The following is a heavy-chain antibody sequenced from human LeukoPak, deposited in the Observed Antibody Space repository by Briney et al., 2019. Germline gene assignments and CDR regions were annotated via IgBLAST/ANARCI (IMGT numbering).Heavy chain of an antibody. CDR1: GFTFNDYV. Sequence: GGSLRLSCAASGFTFNDYVMHWVRQAPGKGLEWVSGISWNSGSIGYADSVKGRFTISRDNAKNSLYLQMNSLRAEDTALYYCVKGSYGDSYFHYGMDVWGQGTTATVSS. CDR2: ISWNSGSI. CDR3: VKGSYGDSYFHYGMDV. J-gene: IGHJ6*02. V-gene: IGHV3-9*01. D-gene: IGHD4-17*01.